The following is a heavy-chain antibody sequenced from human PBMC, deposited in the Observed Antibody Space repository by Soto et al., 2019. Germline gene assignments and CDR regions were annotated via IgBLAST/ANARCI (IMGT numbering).Heavy chain of an antibody. Sequence: PGGSLRLSCAASGFTFSSYAMSWVRQAPGKGLEWVSAISGSGGSTYYADSVKGRFTISRDNSKNTLYLQMNSLRAEDTAVYYCAKDRRYYYDSSGYYDVWGQGTTVTVSS. CDR1: GFTFSSYA. CDR2: ISGSGGST. D-gene: IGHD3-22*01. CDR3: AKDRRYYYDSSGYYDV. J-gene: IGHJ6*02. V-gene: IGHV3-23*01.